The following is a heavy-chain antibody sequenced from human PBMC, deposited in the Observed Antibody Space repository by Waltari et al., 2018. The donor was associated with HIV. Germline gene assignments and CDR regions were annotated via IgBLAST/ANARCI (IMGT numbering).Heavy chain of an antibody. Sequence: EVQLVESGGGLVQPGGSLKLSCAASGFTLGGSPMHWVRQGSGKGLEWVGRIRTKANSYATAYAASVKGRFIISRDDSKNTAYLQMNNLKTEDTAVYYCTRLVAAVAGTGYWGQGTLVTVSS. J-gene: IGHJ4*02. CDR1: GFTLGGSP. D-gene: IGHD6-19*01. CDR3: TRLVAAVAGTGY. V-gene: IGHV3-73*01. CDR2: IRTKANSYAT.